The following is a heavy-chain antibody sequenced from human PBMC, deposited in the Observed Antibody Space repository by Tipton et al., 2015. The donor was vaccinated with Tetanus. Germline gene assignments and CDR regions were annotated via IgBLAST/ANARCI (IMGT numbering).Heavy chain of an antibody. CDR2: ISAYNGNT. D-gene: IGHD2-8*01. CDR3: ARDRGYCTNGVCSTISGEDY. Sequence: QSGAEVKKPGASVKVSCKASGYTFTSYGISWVRRAPGQGLEWMGWISAYNGNTNYAQKLQGRVTMTTDTSTSTAYMELRSLRSDDTAVYYCARDRGYCTNGVCSTISGEDYWGQGTLVTVSS. CDR1: GYTFTSYG. J-gene: IGHJ4*02. V-gene: IGHV1-18*01.